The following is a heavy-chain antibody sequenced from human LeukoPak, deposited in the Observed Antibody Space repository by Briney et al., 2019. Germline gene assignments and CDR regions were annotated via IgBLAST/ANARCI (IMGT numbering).Heavy chain of an antibody. CDR1: GFTFSSYW. CDR3: ASRGYSGYGPFDY. CDR2: INSDGSST. Sequence: GGSLRLSCAASGFTFSSYWMHWVRQAPGKGLVWVSRINSDGSSTNYADSVKGRFTISRDNSKNTLYLQMNSLRAEDTAVYYCASRGYSGYGPFDYWGQGTLVTVSS. D-gene: IGHD5-12*01. V-gene: IGHV3-74*01. J-gene: IGHJ4*02.